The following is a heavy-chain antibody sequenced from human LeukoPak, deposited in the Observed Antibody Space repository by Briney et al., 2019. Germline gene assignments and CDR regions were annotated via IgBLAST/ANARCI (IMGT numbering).Heavy chain of an antibody. Sequence: SQTLSLTCTVSGGSISSGSYYWSWIRQPAGKGLEWIGRIYTSGSTNYNPSLKSRVTISVDTSKNQFSLKLSSVTAADTAVYYCARGQLAEYSSGWLDYWGQGTLVTVSS. CDR2: IYTSGST. CDR3: ARGQLAEYSSGWLDY. J-gene: IGHJ4*02. CDR1: GGSISSGSYY. V-gene: IGHV4-61*02. D-gene: IGHD6-19*01.